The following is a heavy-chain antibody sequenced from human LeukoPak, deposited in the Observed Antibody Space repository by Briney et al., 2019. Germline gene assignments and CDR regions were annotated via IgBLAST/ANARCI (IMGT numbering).Heavy chain of an antibody. CDR1: GYTFTSYG. CDR2: IGAYNGNT. J-gene: IGHJ4*02. Sequence: ASVKVSCKASGYTFTSYGISWVRQAPGQGLEWMGWIGAYNGNTNYAQKLQGRVTMTTDTSTSTAYMELRSLRSDDTAVYYCAISVVGIAAAGIFDYWGQGTLVTVSS. CDR3: AISVVGIAAAGIFDY. V-gene: IGHV1-18*01. D-gene: IGHD6-13*01.